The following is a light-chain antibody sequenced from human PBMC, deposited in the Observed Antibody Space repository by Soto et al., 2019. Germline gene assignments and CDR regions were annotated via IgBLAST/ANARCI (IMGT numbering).Light chain of an antibody. V-gene: IGKV3-15*01. CDR2: GAS. Sequence: IVMTQSPATVSASPGERVTLSCRASQSVSGNVAWYHQKPGQPPRLLVYGASTTATDIPARFFGSGSETDFTLTITRLQSEEFGTYYCQQCNSWPRTFGQGTKVEIK. CDR3: QQCNSWPRT. J-gene: IGKJ1*01. CDR1: QSVSGN.